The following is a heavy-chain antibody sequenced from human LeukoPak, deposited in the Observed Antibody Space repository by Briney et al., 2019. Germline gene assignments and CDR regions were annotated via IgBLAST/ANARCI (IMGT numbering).Heavy chain of an antibody. J-gene: IGHJ3*02. CDR2: IYTSGST. Sequence: SEALSLTCTLSGRSISSYYWSCIRQPAGKGLEWIGRIYTSGSTNYNPSLKSRVTMSVDTSKNQFSLKLSSVTAADTAVYYWARDHDSSGYWRDAFDIWGQGTMVTVSS. D-gene: IGHD3-22*01. CDR3: ARDHDSSGYWRDAFDI. V-gene: IGHV4-4*07. CDR1: GRSISSYY.